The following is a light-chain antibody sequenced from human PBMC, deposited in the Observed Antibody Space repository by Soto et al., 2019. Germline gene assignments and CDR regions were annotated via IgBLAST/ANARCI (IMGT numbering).Light chain of an antibody. J-gene: IGLJ1*01. Sequence: QSALTQPASVSGSPGQSITISCTGTSSDVGDYNYVSWYQQYPGKAPKLMIYEVSNRPSGVSNRFSGSKSGNTASLTISGLQADDEADYYCSSYTRSSTPYVFGTGTKVTVL. CDR1: SSDVGDYNY. V-gene: IGLV2-14*01. CDR3: SSYTRSSTPYV. CDR2: EVS.